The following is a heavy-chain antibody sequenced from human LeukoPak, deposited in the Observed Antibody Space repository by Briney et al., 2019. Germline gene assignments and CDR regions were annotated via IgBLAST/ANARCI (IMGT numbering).Heavy chain of an antibody. CDR2: IYYSGST. D-gene: IGHD1-26*01. V-gene: IGHV4-38-2*02. J-gene: IGHJ4*02. CDR1: GYSISSGYY. CDR3: ATTIEGGIPNFDC. Sequence: PSETLSLTCIVSGYSISSGYYWGWIRQPPGKGLEYIGYIYYSGSTYYNPSLKSRVTISVDTSKNQFSLKLSSVTAADTAVYYCATTIEGGIPNFDCWGQGILVSVSS.